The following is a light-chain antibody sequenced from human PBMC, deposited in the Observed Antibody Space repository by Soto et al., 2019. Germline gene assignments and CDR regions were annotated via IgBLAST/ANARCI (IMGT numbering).Light chain of an antibody. V-gene: IGKV3-20*01. Sequence: EIVLTQSPGTPSLSPGERATLSCRASQSVSSSYLAWYQQKPGQAPRLLIYGASSRATGITDRFSGSGSGTDFTLTISRLEPEDFAVYYCQQYGSSPLTFGGGTKVEIK. CDR2: GAS. J-gene: IGKJ4*01. CDR3: QQYGSSPLT. CDR1: QSVSSSY.